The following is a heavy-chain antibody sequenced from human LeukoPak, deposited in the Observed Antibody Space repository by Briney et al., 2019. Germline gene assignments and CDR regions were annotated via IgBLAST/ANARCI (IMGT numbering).Heavy chain of an antibody. CDR1: GDSISTYH. CDR2: MQSSGNS. D-gene: IGHD3-16*02. Sequence: SEILSLTCSVSGDSISTYHWNWIRKPPGKGLEWIAFMQSSGNSNYNPSLKSRVTMFVDTSKNQFVLNLRSVTAADTAVYYCARDKRHSYRRYFDRWGQGMLVTVSS. V-gene: IGHV4-59*01. J-gene: IGHJ4*02. CDR3: ARDKRHSYRRYFDR.